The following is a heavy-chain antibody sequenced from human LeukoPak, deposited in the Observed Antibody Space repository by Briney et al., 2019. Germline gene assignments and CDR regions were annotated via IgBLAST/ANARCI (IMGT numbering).Heavy chain of an antibody. Sequence: SETLSFTCAVYGGSFSGYYWSWIRQPPGKGLEWIGEINHSGSTNYNPSLKSRVTISVDTPKNQFSLKLSSVTAADTAVYYCARGLGGKTYYYDSSGYLVYWGQGTLVTVSS. J-gene: IGHJ4*02. CDR1: GGSFSGYY. CDR2: INHSGST. CDR3: ARGLGGKTYYYDSSGYLVY. V-gene: IGHV4-34*01. D-gene: IGHD3-22*01.